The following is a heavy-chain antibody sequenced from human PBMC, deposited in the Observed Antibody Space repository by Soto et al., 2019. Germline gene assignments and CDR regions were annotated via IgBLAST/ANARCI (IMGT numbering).Heavy chain of an antibody. CDR2: IIPIFGTA. Sequence: SVKVSCKASGGTFSSYAISWVRQAPGQGLEWMGGIIPIFGTANYAQKFQGRVTITADESTSTAYMELSSLRSEDTAVYYCARERTPGSGSPFDYWGQGTLVTVSS. D-gene: IGHD3-10*01. J-gene: IGHJ4*02. CDR3: ARERTPGSGSPFDY. V-gene: IGHV1-69*13. CDR1: GGTFSSYA.